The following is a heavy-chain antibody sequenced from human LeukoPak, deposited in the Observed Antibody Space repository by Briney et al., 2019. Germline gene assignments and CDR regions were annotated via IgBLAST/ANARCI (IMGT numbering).Heavy chain of an antibody. V-gene: IGHV4-34*01. J-gene: IGHJ4*02. Sequence: PSETLSLTCVVYGGSFSGYYWSWIRQPPGKGLEWIGEINHSGSTNYNPSLKSRVTISVDTSKNQFSLKLSSVTAADTAVYYCASSTGRIGTSDYWGQGTLVTVSS. CDR2: INHSGST. CDR3: ASSTGRIGTSDY. D-gene: IGHD1-1*01. CDR1: GGSFSGYY.